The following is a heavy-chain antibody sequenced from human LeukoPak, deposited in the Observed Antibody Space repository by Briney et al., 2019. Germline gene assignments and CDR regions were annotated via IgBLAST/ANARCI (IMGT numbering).Heavy chain of an antibody. Sequence: GGSLRLSCAASGFAFDDYAMHWVRQAPGKGLEWVSLISWDGGSTYYADSVKGRFTISRDNAKNSLYLQMNSLRVDDTAVYYCARALQWLATDAFDIWGQGTMVTVSS. CDR1: GFAFDDYA. CDR3: ARALQWLATDAFDI. V-gene: IGHV3-43D*03. J-gene: IGHJ3*02. CDR2: ISWDGGST. D-gene: IGHD6-19*01.